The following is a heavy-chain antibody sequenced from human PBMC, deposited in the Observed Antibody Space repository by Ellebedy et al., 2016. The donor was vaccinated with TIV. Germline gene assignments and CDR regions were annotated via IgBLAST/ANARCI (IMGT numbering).Heavy chain of an antibody. CDR2: INHSGGT. J-gene: IGHJ5*02. V-gene: IGHV4-34*01. CDR1: GGSFSGFY. Sequence: SETLSLTXAVYGGSFSGFYWSWIRQPPGKGLEWIGEINHSGGTNYNPSLKSRVAISVDTSKNQFSLKLSSVTAADTAVYYCARVRRNGYSGYERFRWFDPWGQGTLVTVSS. CDR3: ARVRRNGYSGYERFRWFDP. D-gene: IGHD5-12*01.